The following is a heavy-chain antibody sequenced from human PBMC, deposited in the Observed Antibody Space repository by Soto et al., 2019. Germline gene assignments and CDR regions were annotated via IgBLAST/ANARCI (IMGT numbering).Heavy chain of an antibody. Sequence: QVQLQESGPGLVKPSQTLSLTCTVSGGSISSGGYYWSWIRQHPAKGLEWIGYIYYSGSTYYNPSFKGRLTITVDTSKNQFSLNLSSVTAADTAVYYCARLYCDALNYYYGMDVWGQGTTVTVSS. CDR2: IYYSGST. V-gene: IGHV4-31*03. CDR3: ARLYCDALNYYYGMDV. CDR1: GGSISSGGYY. D-gene: IGHD3-22*01. J-gene: IGHJ6*02.